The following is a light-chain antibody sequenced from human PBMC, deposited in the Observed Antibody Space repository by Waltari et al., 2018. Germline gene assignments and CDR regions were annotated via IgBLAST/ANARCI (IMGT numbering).Light chain of an antibody. J-gene: IGLJ3*02. CDR3: QTWDTGIWV. Sequence: QPVLTQSPSASASLGASVTLTCTLSSGHSRHAIAWHQHQEGKAPRYLMRLHTDGRHTKGDGIPDRFSGSSSGTERYLTISDLQSEDEADYFCQTWDTGIWVFGGGTRLTVL. CDR2: LHTDGRH. V-gene: IGLV4-69*02. CDR1: SGHSRHA.